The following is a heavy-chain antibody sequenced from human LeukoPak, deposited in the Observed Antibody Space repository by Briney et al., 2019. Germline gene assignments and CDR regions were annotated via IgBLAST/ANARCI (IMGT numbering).Heavy chain of an antibody. D-gene: IGHD4-23*01. J-gene: IGHJ5*02. CDR2: INHSGST. CDR1: GGSFSGYY. Sequence: SETLSLTCAVYGGSFSGYYWSWIRQPPGKGLEWIGEINHSGSTNYNPSLKSRVTISVDTSKNQFPLKLSSVTAADTAVYYCARGRRWSNWFDPWGQGTLVTVSS. CDR3: ARGRRWSNWFDP. V-gene: IGHV4-34*01.